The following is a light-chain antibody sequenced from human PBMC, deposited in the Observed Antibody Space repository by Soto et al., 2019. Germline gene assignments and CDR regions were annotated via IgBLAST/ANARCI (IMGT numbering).Light chain of an antibody. CDR1: QSVLYSSNNKNY. Sequence: DIVMTQSPDSLAVSLGERATINCKSSQSVLYSSNNKNYLAWYPQKPGPPPKLLIYWASTRESGVPDRFSGSGSVRDFTLTISSLQAEDVAVYYCQQYYSTPLTFGGGTKVEIK. CDR3: QQYYSTPLT. J-gene: IGKJ4*01. CDR2: WAS. V-gene: IGKV4-1*01.